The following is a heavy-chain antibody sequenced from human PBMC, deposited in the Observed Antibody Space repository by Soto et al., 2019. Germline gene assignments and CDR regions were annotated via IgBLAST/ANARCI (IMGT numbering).Heavy chain of an antibody. J-gene: IGHJ5*02. CDR3: ARGSQVAATVGWFDP. Sequence: QVQLQQWGAGLLKPSETLSLTCAVYGGSFSGYYWSWIRQPPGKGLEWIGEINHSGSTNYNPSLKSRVTISVDTSKNQFSLKLSSVTAADTAVYYCARGSQVAATVGWFDPWGQGTLVTVSS. CDR2: INHSGST. CDR1: GGSFSGYY. D-gene: IGHD2-15*01. V-gene: IGHV4-34*01.